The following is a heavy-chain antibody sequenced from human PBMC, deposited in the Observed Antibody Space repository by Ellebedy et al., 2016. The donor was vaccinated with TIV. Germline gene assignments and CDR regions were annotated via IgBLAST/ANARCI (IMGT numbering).Heavy chain of an antibody. CDR3: ARGSTTVTSKNWFDP. CDR2: IKQGGSET. V-gene: IGHV3-7*03. CDR1: GFTFSSSW. D-gene: IGHD4-17*01. Sequence: GESLKISCEASGFTFSSSWMSWVRQVPGKGLEWVANIKQGGSETNYVDSVEGRFTISRDNANNSLFLQMNSLRVDDTTVYYCARGSTTVTSKNWFDPWGQGTPGTVSS. J-gene: IGHJ5*02.